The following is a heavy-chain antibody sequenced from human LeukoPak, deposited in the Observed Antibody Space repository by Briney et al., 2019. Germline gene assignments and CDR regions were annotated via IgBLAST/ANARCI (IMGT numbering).Heavy chain of an antibody. CDR1: GFTLSSDT. CDR3: ARVFITRIVGATYGMDV. J-gene: IGHJ6*02. D-gene: IGHD1-26*01. Sequence: GGSLRLSCAASGFTLSSDTMNWVRQAPGQGLEWVSSISSSSSNTHYADSVKGRFTISRDNAKNSLYLQMNSLRAEDTAVYYCARVFITRIVGATYGMDVWGQGTTVTVSS. CDR2: ISSSSSNT. V-gene: IGHV3-21*01.